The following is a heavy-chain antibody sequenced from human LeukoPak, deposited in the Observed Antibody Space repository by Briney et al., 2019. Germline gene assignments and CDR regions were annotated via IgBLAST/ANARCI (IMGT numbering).Heavy chain of an antibody. Sequence: SETLSLTCTVSGDSISTSNSYWGWIRQPPGKGLEWIGSIYYSGNTYYNASLKSRVTISVDTSKNQFSLKLTSVSAADTAMYYCARDDAFDVWGQGTMVTVSA. V-gene: IGHV4-39*07. CDR1: GDSISTSNSY. J-gene: IGHJ3*01. CDR3: ARDDAFDV. CDR2: IYYSGNT.